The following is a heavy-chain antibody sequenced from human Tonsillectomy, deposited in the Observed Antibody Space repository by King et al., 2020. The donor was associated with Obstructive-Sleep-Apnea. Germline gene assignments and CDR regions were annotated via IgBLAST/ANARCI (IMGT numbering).Heavy chain of an antibody. J-gene: IGHJ5*02. CDR1: GYSFTSYW. Sequence: DVQLVESGAEVKKPGESLRISCKGSGYSFTSYWISWVRQMPGKGLEWMGRIDPSDSYTNYSPSFQGHVTISADKSISTAYLQWCSLKASDTAMYYCARHDFWSGYDNWFDPWGQGTPVTVSS. CDR3: ARHDFWSGYDNWFDP. D-gene: IGHD3-3*01. V-gene: IGHV5-10-1*01. CDR2: IDPSDSYT.